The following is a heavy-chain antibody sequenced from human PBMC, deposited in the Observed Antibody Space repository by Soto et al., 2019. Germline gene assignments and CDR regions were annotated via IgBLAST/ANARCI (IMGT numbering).Heavy chain of an antibody. V-gene: IGHV4-4*07. Sequence: SETLSLTCTVSGGSISSYYWSWIRQPAGKGLEWIGRIYTSGSTNYNPSLKSRVTMSVDTSKNQFSLKLSSVTAADTAVYYCARSGTYYYDSSGYYYEFYYFDYWGQGTLVTVSS. CDR2: IYTSGST. J-gene: IGHJ4*02. D-gene: IGHD3-22*01. CDR1: GGSISSYY. CDR3: ARSGTYYYDSSGYYYEFYYFDY.